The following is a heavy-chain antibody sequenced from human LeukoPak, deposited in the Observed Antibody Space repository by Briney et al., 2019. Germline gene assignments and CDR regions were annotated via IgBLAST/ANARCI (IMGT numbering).Heavy chain of an antibody. CDR1: GYSISSGYY. CDR3: ARNIVVVPAAINWSDP. J-gene: IGHJ5*02. D-gene: IGHD2-2*01. CDR2: IYHSGST. V-gene: IGHV4-38-2*02. Sequence: PSETLSLTCTVSGYSISSGYYWGWIRQPPGKGLEWIGSIYHSGSTYYNPSLKSRVTISVDTSKNQFSLKLSSVTAADTAVYYCARNIVVVPAAINWSDPWGQGTLVTVSS.